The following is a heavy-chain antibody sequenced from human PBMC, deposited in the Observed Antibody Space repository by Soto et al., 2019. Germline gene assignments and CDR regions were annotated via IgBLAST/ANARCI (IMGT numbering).Heavy chain of an antibody. D-gene: IGHD1-1*01. CDR1: EFIFTNAW. Sequence: EVQVVESGGGLVKPGGSLRLSCAASEFIFTNAWMSWVRQIPGKGLEWVGRIKSKTSGGTTDYAAPVKGRFAISRDDSENSLYLQMTSLKSEDTAVYYCTTNDPFLDSGGQGTLVTVSS. CDR3: TTNDPFLDS. V-gene: IGHV3-15*05. CDR2: IKSKTSGGTT. J-gene: IGHJ4*02.